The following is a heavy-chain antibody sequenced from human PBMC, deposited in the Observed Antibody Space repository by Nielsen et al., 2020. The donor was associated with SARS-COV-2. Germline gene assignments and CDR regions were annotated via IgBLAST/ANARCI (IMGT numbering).Heavy chain of an antibody. J-gene: IGHJ2*01. CDR3: ARGDGLVDL. Sequence: GSLRLSCAVYGGSLSSNSWTWIRQPPGKGLEWIGDINQSGRTNYNPSLKSRVTISIATSKNQFSLKLRSVTAADTAVYYCARGDGLVDLWGRGTLVTVSS. D-gene: IGHD2-21*01. CDR2: INQSGRT. V-gene: IGHV4-34*01. CDR1: GGSLSSNS.